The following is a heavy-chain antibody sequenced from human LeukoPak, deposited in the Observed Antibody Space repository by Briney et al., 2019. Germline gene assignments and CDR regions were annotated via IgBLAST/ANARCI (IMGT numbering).Heavy chain of an antibody. D-gene: IGHD2-15*01. CDR2: VNHSGST. J-gene: IGHJ4*01. CDR1: GGSFSGYY. Sequence: PSETLSLTCAVYGGSFSGYYWSWIRHPPAKGLEWIGEVNHSGSTNYNPSLKSRVTISVDTSKNQFSLKLSSVTAADTAVYYCARGVSGSLLVLRRAFDFWGQGTMVTVSS. CDR3: ARGVSGSLLVLRRAFDF. V-gene: IGHV4-34*01.